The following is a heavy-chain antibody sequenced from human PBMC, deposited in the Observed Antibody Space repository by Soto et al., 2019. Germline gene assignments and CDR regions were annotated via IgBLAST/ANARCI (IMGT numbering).Heavy chain of an antibody. D-gene: IGHD3-22*01. CDR1: GGSITNTDW. CDR2: ISLSGNT. J-gene: IGHJ4*02. Sequence: PSETLSLSCAVSGGSITNTDWWTWVRQPPGMVLEWVGDISLSGNTNYNPSLEGRAAISLEKSRNQFSLILNSVTAAETAVYYCASRGSSGPFWGQGTQVTVSS. CDR3: ASRGSSGPF. V-gene: IGHV4-4*02.